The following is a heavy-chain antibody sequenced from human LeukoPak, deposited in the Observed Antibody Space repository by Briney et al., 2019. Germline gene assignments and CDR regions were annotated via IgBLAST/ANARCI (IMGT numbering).Heavy chain of an antibody. CDR1: GFTFSSYW. Sequence: GGSLRLSCAASGFTFSSYWMSWVRQAPGKGLEWVANIKKDGSEKYYVDSVKGRFTISRDNAKNSLYLQMKSLRAEDTAVYYCARTYYYDSSGYYYGGYYFDYWGQGTLVTVSS. CDR2: IKKDGSEK. CDR3: ARTYYYDSSGYYYGGYYFDY. V-gene: IGHV3-7*01. D-gene: IGHD3-22*01. J-gene: IGHJ4*02.